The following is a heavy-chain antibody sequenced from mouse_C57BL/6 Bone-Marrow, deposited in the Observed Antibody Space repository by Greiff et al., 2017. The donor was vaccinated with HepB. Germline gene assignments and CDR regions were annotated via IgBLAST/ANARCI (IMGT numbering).Heavy chain of an antibody. J-gene: IGHJ2*01. Sequence: QVQLQQPGAELVKPGASVKLSCKASGYTFTSYWMHWVKQRPGQGLEWIGMIHPNSGSTNYNEKFKSKGTLTVDKSSSTAYMQLSSLTSEDSAVYYGARDYYGSSYGYFDYWGQGTTLTVSS. V-gene: IGHV1-64*01. CDR1: GYTFTSYW. CDR2: IHPNSGST. D-gene: IGHD1-1*01. CDR3: ARDYYGSSYGYFDY.